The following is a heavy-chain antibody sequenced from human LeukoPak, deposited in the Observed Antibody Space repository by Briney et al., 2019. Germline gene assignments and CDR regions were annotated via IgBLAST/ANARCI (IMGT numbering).Heavy chain of an antibody. Sequence: HPGGSLRLSCAASGFTFSSYAMHWVRQAPGKGLEWVAVISYDGSNKYYADSVKGRSTISRDNSKGTLYLQMNSLRAEDTAVYYCASKDADWGQGTLVTVSS. J-gene: IGHJ4*02. V-gene: IGHV3-30-3*01. CDR2: ISYDGSNK. CDR3: ASKDAD. D-gene: IGHD2-15*01. CDR1: GFTFSSYA.